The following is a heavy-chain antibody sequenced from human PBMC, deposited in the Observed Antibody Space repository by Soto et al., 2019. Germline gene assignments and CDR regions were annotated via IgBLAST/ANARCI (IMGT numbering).Heavy chain of an antibody. CDR2: IHHGGTT. V-gene: IGHV4-38-2*01. CDR3: PRGSGSYTFDY. Sequence: SETLSLTCAVSGYSINSGYYWGWIRQPPGKGLEWIGSIHHGGTTYYNPSLKGRGTISMDTSKNQFSLRLSSLTAEDTALYFCPRGSGSYTFDYWGQGTLVTVYS. J-gene: IGHJ4*02. D-gene: IGHD1-26*01. CDR1: GYSINSGYY.